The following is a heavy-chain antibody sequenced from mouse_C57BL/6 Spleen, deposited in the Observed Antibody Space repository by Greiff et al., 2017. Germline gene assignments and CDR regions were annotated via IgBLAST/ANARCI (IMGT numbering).Heavy chain of an antibody. V-gene: IGHV1-42*01. CDR3: ARSIYYGNFYFDY. CDR2: INPSTGGT. Sequence: VQLQQSGPELVKPGASVKISCKASGYSFTGYYMNWVKQSPDKSLEWIGEINPSTGGTTYNQKFKAKATLTVDKSSSTAYMQLKSLTSEDSAVYYCARSIYYGNFYFDYWGQGTTLTVSS. J-gene: IGHJ2*01. D-gene: IGHD2-1*01. CDR1: GYSFTGYY.